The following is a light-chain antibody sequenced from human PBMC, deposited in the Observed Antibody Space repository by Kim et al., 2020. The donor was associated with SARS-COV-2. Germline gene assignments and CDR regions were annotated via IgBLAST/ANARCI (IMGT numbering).Light chain of an antibody. CDR3: QQYNNWPPRYT. J-gene: IGKJ2*01. CDR1: QSVRSN. Sequence: EIVMTQSPATLSVSPGERATLSCRASQSVRSNLAWYQQKLGQAPRLLIYGASTRATGIPARFSDSGSGTEFTLTISSLQSEDFAVYYCQQYNNWPPRYTFGQGTKLEI. CDR2: GAS. V-gene: IGKV3-15*01.